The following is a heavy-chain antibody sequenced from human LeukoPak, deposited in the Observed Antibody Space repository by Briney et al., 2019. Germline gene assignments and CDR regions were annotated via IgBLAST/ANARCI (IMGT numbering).Heavy chain of an antibody. CDR2: ISYDGSNK. D-gene: IGHD2-15*01. CDR1: GFTFSNYA. Sequence: GGSLRLSCAASGFTFSNYAMYWVRQAPGKGLEYGAVISYDGSNKYYADSVKGRFTISRDNSKNTLYLQMNSLRAEDTAVYYCARAYCSGGTCYSATDWGQGTLVTVSS. J-gene: IGHJ4*02. V-gene: IGHV3-30*04. CDR3: ARAYCSGGTCYSATD.